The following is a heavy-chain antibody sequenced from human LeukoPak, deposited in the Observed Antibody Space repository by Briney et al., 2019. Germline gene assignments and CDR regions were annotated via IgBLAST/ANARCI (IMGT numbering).Heavy chain of an antibody. CDR3: ARLRNLDEGGFYPDGFDF. CDR2: ISPYSGKT. CDR1: GYTFTIYG. D-gene: IGHD3-22*01. Sequence: ASVKVSCKASGYTFTIYGISWVRQAPGQGLEWMGWISPYSGKTNYAQNLQGRVTKTTDTSTSTVYMELRSLRSDDTAVYYCARLRNLDEGGFYPDGFDFWGQGTMVTVSS. J-gene: IGHJ3*01. V-gene: IGHV1-18*01.